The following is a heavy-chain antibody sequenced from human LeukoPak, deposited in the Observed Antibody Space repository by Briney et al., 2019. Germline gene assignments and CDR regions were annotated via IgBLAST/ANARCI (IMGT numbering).Heavy chain of an antibody. D-gene: IGHD3-16*01. J-gene: IGHJ4*02. CDR2: INHSGST. CDR1: GGSFNGYF. V-gene: IGHV4-34*01. Sequence: SETLSLTCAVYGGSFNGYFWSWIRQPPGKGLEWIGEINHSGSTNYNPSPKSRVTISVDTSKNQFSLKLSSVTAADTAVYYCASFGSGHLDYWGQGTLVTVSS. CDR3: ASFGSGHLDY.